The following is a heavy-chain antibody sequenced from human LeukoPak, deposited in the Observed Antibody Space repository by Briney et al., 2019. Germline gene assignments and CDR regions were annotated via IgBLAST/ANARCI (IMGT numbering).Heavy chain of an antibody. Sequence: SETLSLTCTVSGDSISSGGYCWNWFRQHPGKGLEWIGYIYSSGRTFYTPSLKSRVIISVDTSKNQFSLKLSSVTAADTALYYCAGSEAPITPPPYGMGVWGQGTKVTVSS. CDR2: IYSSGRT. CDR3: AGSEAPITPPPYGMGV. V-gene: IGHV4-31*03. CDR1: GDSISSGGYC. D-gene: IGHD3-10*01. J-gene: IGHJ6*02.